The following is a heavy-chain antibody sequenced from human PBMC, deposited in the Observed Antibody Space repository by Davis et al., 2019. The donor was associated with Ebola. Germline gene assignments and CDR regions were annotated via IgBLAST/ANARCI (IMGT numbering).Heavy chain of an antibody. CDR2: IIPILGIA. CDR1: GGTFSSYA. Sequence: SVKVSCKASGGTFSSYAISWVRQARGQGLAWMGRIIPILGIANYAQKFQGRVTITADKSTSTAYMELSSLRSEDTAVYYCASDIVVVPAATYGMDVWGQGTTVTVSS. D-gene: IGHD2-2*01. J-gene: IGHJ6*02. V-gene: IGHV1-69*04. CDR3: ASDIVVVPAATYGMDV.